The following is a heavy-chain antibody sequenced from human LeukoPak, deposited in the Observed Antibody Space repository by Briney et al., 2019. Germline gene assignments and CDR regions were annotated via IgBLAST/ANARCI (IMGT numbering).Heavy chain of an antibody. CDR3: ASQIPGTRYYYGMDV. CDR1: GGTFSSYA. CDR2: IIPIFGTA. V-gene: IGHV1-69*06. J-gene: IGHJ6*04. Sequence: SVKVSCKASGGTFSSYAINWVRQAPGQGLEWMGGIIPIFGTANYAQKFQGRVTIIADKSTSTGYMELSSLRSEDTAVYYCASQIPGTRYYYGMDVWGKGTTVTVSS. D-gene: IGHD6-13*01.